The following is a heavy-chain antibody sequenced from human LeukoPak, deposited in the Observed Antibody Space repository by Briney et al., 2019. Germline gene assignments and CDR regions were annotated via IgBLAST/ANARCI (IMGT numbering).Heavy chain of an antibody. Sequence: ASVKVSCKASGYTFSGYHMHWVRQAPGQGLEWMGWISAYNGNTNYAQKLQGRVTMTTDTSTSTAYMELRSLRSDDTAVYYCARDWNPDAFDIWGQGTMVTVSS. CDR1: GYTFSGYH. CDR2: ISAYNGNT. CDR3: ARDWNPDAFDI. V-gene: IGHV1-18*04. D-gene: IGHD1-1*01. J-gene: IGHJ3*02.